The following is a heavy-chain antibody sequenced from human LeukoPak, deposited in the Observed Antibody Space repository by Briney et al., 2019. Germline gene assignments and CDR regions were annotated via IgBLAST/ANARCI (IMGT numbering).Heavy chain of an antibody. CDR1: GFTFSTYT. Sequence: GGSLRLSCAASGFTFSTYTMNWVREAPGKGLEWVSTVSDSSHVHYSDSGKGRSTIARDNARNSLYLQMNCLRDEDTAVYYCARDGLHTAHFDYWGQGTLVTVSS. D-gene: IGHD5-18*01. V-gene: IGHV3-48*02. CDR3: ARDGLHTAHFDY. CDR2: VSDSSHV. J-gene: IGHJ4*02.